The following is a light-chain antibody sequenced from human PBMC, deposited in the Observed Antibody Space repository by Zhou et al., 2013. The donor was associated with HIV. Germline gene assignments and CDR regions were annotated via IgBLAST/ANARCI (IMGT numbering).Light chain of an antibody. J-gene: IGKJ2*03. CDR1: QTLSYN. CDR2: GPS. V-gene: IGKV3-15*01. Sequence: DIVMTQSPVTLSVSPGEGATLSCRASQTLSYNVAWYQQKPGQAPRLLIYGPSTRAIGVPARFSASGSGTDFTLTISGVQSEDFAVYYCQQYYDWPYSFGQGTKLEIK. CDR3: QQYYDWPYS.